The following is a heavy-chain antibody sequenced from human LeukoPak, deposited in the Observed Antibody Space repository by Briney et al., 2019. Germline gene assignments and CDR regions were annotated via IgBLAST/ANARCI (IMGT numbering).Heavy chain of an antibody. D-gene: IGHD3-16*01. CDR2: ITWNSDNI. CDR3: AKGGGGRLIYYYYMDV. Sequence: GGSLRLSCAASGFIFSSYGMHWVRQAPGKGLEWVSGITWNSDNIEYADSVKGRFTISGDNAKNSLYLQMSSLRAEDMALYYCAKGGGGRLIYYYYMDVWGKGTTVTVSS. V-gene: IGHV3-9*03. CDR1: GFIFSSYG. J-gene: IGHJ6*03.